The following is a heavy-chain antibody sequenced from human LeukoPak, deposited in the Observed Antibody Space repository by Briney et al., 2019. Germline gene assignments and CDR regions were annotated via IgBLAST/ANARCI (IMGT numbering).Heavy chain of an antibody. J-gene: IGHJ4*02. CDR2: IRYDGSNK. CDR3: ARDYPYSSGWYVGY. CDR1: GFTFSSYG. V-gene: IGHV3-30*02. Sequence: PGGSLRLSCAASGFTFSSYGMHWVRQAPGKGLEWVAFIRYDGSNKYYAGSVKGRFTISRDNSKNTLYLQMNSLRAEDTAVYYCARDYPYSSGWYVGYWGQGTLVTVSS. D-gene: IGHD6-19*01.